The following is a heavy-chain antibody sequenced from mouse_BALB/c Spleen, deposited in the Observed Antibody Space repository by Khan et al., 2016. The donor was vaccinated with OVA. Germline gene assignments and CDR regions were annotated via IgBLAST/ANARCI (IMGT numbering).Heavy chain of an antibody. V-gene: IGHV5-6*01. CDR1: GFTFSTYG. CDR2: INSDGYYT. D-gene: IGHD4-1*01. J-gene: IGHJ3*01. Sequence: EVELVESGGDLVKPGGSLRLSCAASGFTFSTYGMSWVRQFPDKRLEWVATINSDGYYTYYPDTVKGQFTISRNNAENTLYLQMSSLKSEDTAIYYCASHLTGSFAYWGQGTLVTVSA. CDR3: ASHLTGSFAY.